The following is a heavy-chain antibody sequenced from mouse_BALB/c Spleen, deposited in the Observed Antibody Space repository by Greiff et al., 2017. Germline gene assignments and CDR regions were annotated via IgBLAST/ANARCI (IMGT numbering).Heavy chain of an antibody. J-gene: IGHJ3*01. CDR1: GYAFTNYL. CDR3: ARFDYDSDGFAY. CDR2: INPGSGGT. D-gene: IGHD2-4*01. Sequence: VKLQQSGAELVRPGTSVKVSCKASGYAFTNYLIEWVKQRPGQGLEWIGVINPGSGGTNYNEKFKGKATLTADKSSSTAYMQLSSLTSDDSAVYFCARFDYDSDGFAYWGQGTLVTVSA. V-gene: IGHV1-54*01.